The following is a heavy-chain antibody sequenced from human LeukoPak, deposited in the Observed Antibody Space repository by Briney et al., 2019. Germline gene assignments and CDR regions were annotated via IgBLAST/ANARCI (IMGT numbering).Heavy chain of an antibody. V-gene: IGHV5-51*01. J-gene: IGHJ6*04. Sequence: ESLKISCKGSGYSFTNYWIAWVRQTPGKGLEWMGIVYPGDSATRYSPSFQGQVTFSADKSINTAYLQWSSLRASDTAMYYCARHDYYGSGSYARSMSVWGNGTTVTVS. CDR3: ARHDYYGSGSYARSMSV. CDR1: GYSFTNYW. CDR2: VYPGDSAT. D-gene: IGHD3-10*01.